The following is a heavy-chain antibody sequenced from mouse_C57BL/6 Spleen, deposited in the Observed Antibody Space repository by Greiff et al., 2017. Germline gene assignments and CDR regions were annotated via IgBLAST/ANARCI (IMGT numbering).Heavy chain of an antibody. CDR3: ARGGWRAMDY. Sequence: QVQLKQPGAELVRPGTSVKLSCKASGYTFTSYWMHWVKQRPGQGLEWIGVIDPSDSYTNYNQKFKGKATLTVDTSSSTAYMQLSSLTSEDSAVYYCARGGWRAMDYWGQGTSVPVSS. CDR1: GYTFTSYW. J-gene: IGHJ4*01. CDR2: IDPSDSYT. V-gene: IGHV1-59*01. D-gene: IGHD2-3*01.